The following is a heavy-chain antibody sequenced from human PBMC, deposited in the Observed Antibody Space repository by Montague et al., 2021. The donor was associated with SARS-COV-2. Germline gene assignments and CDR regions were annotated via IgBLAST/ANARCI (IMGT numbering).Heavy chain of an antibody. V-gene: IGHV4-34*01. CDR2: ISDIGST. D-gene: IGHD2-15*01. CDR3: VRERECSGGSCYGPDDDAFDI. CDR1: GGSFNGYY. J-gene: IGHJ3*02. Sequence: SETLSLTCAVYGGSFNGYYWNWIRQPPGKGLEWIGEISDIGSTTYSPSLESRLTTSVDRSKNQFSLRLTPVTAADTAVYYCVRERECSGGSCYGPDDDAFDIWSQGTVVTVSS.